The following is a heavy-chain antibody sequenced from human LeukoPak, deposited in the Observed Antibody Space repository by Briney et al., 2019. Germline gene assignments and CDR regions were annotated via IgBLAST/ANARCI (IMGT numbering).Heavy chain of an antibody. J-gene: IGHJ4*02. D-gene: IGHD2-15*01. V-gene: IGHV3-21*01. CDR2: ISSGSSAI. CDR3: ARDSGGADYSIYYFDY. Sequence: RGSLRLSCEPSGFTFSTYSMTWVRQAPGKGLEWVSIISSGSSAIFSADALKGRFTISRDDAKNLLYLDMNSLRAEDTAVYYCARDSGGADYSIYYFDYWGQGTLVTVSS. CDR1: GFTFSTYS.